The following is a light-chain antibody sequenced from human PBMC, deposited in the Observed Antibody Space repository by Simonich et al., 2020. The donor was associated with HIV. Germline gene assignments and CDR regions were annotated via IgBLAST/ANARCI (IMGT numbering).Light chain of an antibody. V-gene: IGKV3-15*01. CDR2: YSS. CDR1: QNIAGT. J-gene: IGKJ3*01. Sequence: EIVLTKSPATLSLSPGERATLSCRASQNIAGTLAWYQLKPGQAPRLLIYYSSTRATGVPARFSGSGFGTDFTLTISSMQSEDFAVYYCQQYNNWPSPFTFGPGTKVDLK. CDR3: QQYNNWPSPFT.